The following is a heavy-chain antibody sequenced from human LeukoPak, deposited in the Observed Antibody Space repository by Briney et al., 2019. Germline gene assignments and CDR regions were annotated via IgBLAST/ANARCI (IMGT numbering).Heavy chain of an antibody. CDR1: EFTFNIYA. D-gene: IGHD3-10*01. J-gene: IGHJ5*02. CDR3: AKGAYGSGTMGNWFDP. V-gene: IGHV3-23*01. CDR2: ISGSGINT. Sequence: GGSLRLSCAASEFTFNIYAMSWVRQAPGKGLEWVSAISGSGINTYYADSVKGRFTISRDNSKNTLYLQMNSLRAEDTAVYYCAKGAYGSGTMGNWFDPWGQGTLVTVSS.